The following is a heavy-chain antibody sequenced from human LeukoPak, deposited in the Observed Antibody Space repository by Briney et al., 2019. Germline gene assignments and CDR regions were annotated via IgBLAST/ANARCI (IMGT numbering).Heavy chain of an antibody. D-gene: IGHD4/OR15-4a*01. CDR2: IYTSGST. Sequence: SQTVSLICTVSGGSMSSGSYYWSWIRKPAGKGLEWIGRIYTSGSTNYNPSLKSRVTISVDTSKNQFSLKLSSVTAADTAVYYCARGANWFDPWGQGTLVTVSS. V-gene: IGHV4-61*02. J-gene: IGHJ5*02. CDR3: ARGANWFDP. CDR1: GGSMSSGSYY.